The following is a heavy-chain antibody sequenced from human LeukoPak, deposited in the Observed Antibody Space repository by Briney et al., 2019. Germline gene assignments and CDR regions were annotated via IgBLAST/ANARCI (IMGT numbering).Heavy chain of an antibody. CDR3: ARDLVEQWLDDYYYYYMDV. Sequence: SETLSLTCTVSGYSISSGYYWGWIRQPPGKGLEWIGSIYHSGSTYYNPSLKSRVTISVDTSKNQFSLKLSSVTAADTAVYYCARDLVEQWLDDYYYYYMDVWGKGTTVTASS. J-gene: IGHJ6*03. V-gene: IGHV4-38-2*02. D-gene: IGHD6-19*01. CDR2: IYHSGST. CDR1: GYSISSGYY.